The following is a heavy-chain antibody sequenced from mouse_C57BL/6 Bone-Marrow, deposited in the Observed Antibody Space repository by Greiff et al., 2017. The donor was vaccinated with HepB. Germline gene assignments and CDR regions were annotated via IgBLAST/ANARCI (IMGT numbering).Heavy chain of an antibody. CDR1: GFTFSDYG. J-gene: IGHJ3*01. Sequence: EVQRVESGGGLVKPGGSLKLSCAASGFTFSDYGMHWVRQAPEKGLEWVAYISSGSSTSYYADTVKGRFTISRDNAKNTLFLQMTSLRSEDTAMYYCARDYYGSSSWFAYWGQGTLVTVSA. CDR3: ARDYYGSSSWFAY. D-gene: IGHD1-1*01. V-gene: IGHV5-17*01. CDR2: ISSGSSTS.